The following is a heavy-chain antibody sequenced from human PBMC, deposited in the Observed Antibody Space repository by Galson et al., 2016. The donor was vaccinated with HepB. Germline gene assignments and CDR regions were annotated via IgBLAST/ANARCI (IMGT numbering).Heavy chain of an antibody. CDR2: ISDGGGST. V-gene: IGHV3-48*03. J-gene: IGHJ4*02. CDR1: GFIFSNYD. CDR3: AREGGRLLTGYSHFDA. Sequence: SLRLSCAASGFIFSNYDMNWVRQAPGKGLEWVSTISDGGGSTYYADSVKGRFTISRDNSKNSLYLQMSSLRAEDTAVYYCAREGGRLLTGYSHFDAWGQGTLVTVSS. D-gene: IGHD3-9*01.